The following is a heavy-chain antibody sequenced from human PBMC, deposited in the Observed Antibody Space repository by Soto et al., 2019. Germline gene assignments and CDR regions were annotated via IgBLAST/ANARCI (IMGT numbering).Heavy chain of an antibody. CDR3: ARVWTGTTYYYYYMDV. CDR1: GCSISSYY. J-gene: IGHJ6*03. D-gene: IGHD1-1*01. Sequence: PSETLSLTCTVSGCSISSYYWSWIRQPPGKGLEWIGYIYYSGSTNYNPSLKSRVTISVDTSKNQFSLKLSSVTAADTAVYYCARVWTGTTYYYYYMDVWGKGTTVTVSS. CDR2: IYYSGST. V-gene: IGHV4-59*01.